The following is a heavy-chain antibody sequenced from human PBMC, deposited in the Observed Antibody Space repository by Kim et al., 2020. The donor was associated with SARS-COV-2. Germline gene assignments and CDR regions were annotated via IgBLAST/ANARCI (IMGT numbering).Heavy chain of an antibody. V-gene: IGHV1-24*01. Sequence: ASVKVSCKVSGYTLTELSMHWVRQAPGKGLEWMGGFDPEDGETIYAQKFQGRVTMTEDTSTDTAYMELSSLRSEDTAVYYCAAPPSYSGSYYFDYWGQGTLVTVSS. D-gene: IGHD1-26*01. CDR2: FDPEDGET. J-gene: IGHJ4*02. CDR3: AAPPSYSGSYYFDY. CDR1: GYTLTELS.